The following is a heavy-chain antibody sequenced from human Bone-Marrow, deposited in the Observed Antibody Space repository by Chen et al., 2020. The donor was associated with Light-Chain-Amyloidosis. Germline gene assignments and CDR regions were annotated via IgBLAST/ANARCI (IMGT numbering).Heavy chain of an antibody. D-gene: IGHD5-12*01. CDR1: GYTFPNYW. V-gene: IGHV5-51*01. J-gene: IGHJ4*02. CDR3: VRRRDGYNFDY. Sequence: EVQLEQSGPEVKKPGESQKICCKGSGYTFPNYWIVCVRQMPGKGLEWMGVLYPDDSDSRYSPSLEGQVTISFDKSITTAYLQWRSLKASDTAMYYCVRRRDGYNFDYWGQGTLVTVSS. CDR2: LYPDDSDS.